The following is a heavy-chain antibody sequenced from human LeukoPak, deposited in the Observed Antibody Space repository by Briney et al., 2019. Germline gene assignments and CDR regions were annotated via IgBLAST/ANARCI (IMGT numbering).Heavy chain of an antibody. D-gene: IGHD2-15*01. Sequence: ASVKVSCKVSGYTLTELSMHWVRQAPGKGLEWMGGFDPEDGETIYAQKFQGRVTMTEDTSTDTAYMELSSLRSEDTAVYYCARGGYCSGGSCYGYNWFDPWGQGTLVTVSS. V-gene: IGHV1-24*01. J-gene: IGHJ5*02. CDR1: GYTLTELS. CDR2: FDPEDGET. CDR3: ARGGYCSGGSCYGYNWFDP.